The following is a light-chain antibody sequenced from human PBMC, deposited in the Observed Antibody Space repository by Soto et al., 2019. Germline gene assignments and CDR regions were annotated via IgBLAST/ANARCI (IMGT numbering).Light chain of an antibody. CDR1: SSNIGNNY. CDR3: GTWDSSLSAYV. J-gene: IGLJ1*01. CDR2: DNS. Sequence: QAVLTQPPSVSAAPGQTVTISCSGSSSNIGNNYVSWYQHLPGTAPKLLIYDNSKRPSGIPDRFSGSKSGTSATLGITGLQTGDEADYYCGTWDSSLSAYVFGTGTKVTVL. V-gene: IGLV1-51*01.